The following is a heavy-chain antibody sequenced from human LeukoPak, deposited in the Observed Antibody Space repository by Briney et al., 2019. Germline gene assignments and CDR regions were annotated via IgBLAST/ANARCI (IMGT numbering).Heavy chain of an antibody. CDR2: MNPNSGNT. J-gene: IGHJ5*02. D-gene: IGHD3-10*01. V-gene: IGHV1-8*03. CDR1: GYTFTSYD. Sequence: ASVKVSCKASGYTFTSYDINWVRQATGQGLEWMGWMNPNSGNTGYAQKFQGRVTITRNTSIITAYMELSSLRSEDTAVYYCARGGDQADWFDPWGQGTLVTVSS. CDR3: ARGGDQADWFDP.